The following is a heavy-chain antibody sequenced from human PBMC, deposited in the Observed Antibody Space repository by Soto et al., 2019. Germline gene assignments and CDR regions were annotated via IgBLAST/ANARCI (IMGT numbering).Heavy chain of an antibody. CDR3: ARVGAEAGASIYYYYYGMDV. D-gene: IGHD6-19*01. CDR2: IYYSGST. Sequence: SETLSLTCTVSGGSISNYYWSWIRLPPGKGLEWIGHIYYSGSTKYNPSLKRRDTLSVDTSKNQFSLKMSSVTAADTAVYYCARVGAEAGASIYYYYYGMDVWGQGTTVT. CDR1: GGSISNYY. J-gene: IGHJ6*02. V-gene: IGHV4-59*01.